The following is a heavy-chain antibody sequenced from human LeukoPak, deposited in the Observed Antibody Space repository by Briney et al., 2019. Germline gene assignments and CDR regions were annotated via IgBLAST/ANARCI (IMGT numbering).Heavy chain of an antibody. CDR1: GVSISSYH. J-gene: IGHJ6*02. V-gene: IGHV4-59*08. Sequence: KPSETLSLTCTVSGVSISSYHWSWIRQPPGKGLEWIGYIYYSGSTNYNPSLKSRVTISVDTSKNQFSLKLSSVTAADTAVYYCAGHTMVRGVIYYYGMDVWGQGTTVTVSS. CDR3: AGHTMVRGVIYYYGMDV. D-gene: IGHD3-10*01. CDR2: IYYSGST.